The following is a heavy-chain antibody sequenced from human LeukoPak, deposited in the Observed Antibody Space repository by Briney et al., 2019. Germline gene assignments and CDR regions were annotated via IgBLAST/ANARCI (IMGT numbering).Heavy chain of an antibody. D-gene: IGHD3-10*01. CDR3: ARDRARDYYGSGSFYYYYGMDV. CDR1: GYIFTGFF. CDR2: INPNSGET. J-gene: IGHJ6*02. Sequence: ASVKVSCKASGYIFTGFFISWVRQAPGQGLEWMGWINPNSGETDYGQKFQGRVSIIRDTSISTTYMELSSLTSDDTAVYFCARDRARDYYGSGSFYYYYGMDVWGQGTTVTVS. V-gene: IGHV1-2*02.